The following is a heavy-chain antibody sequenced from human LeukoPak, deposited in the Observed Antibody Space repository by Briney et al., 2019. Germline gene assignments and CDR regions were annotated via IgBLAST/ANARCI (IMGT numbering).Heavy chain of an antibody. CDR3: ASGAYYYDSSGYFDWFDP. J-gene: IGHJ5*02. Sequence: GASVKVSCKASGGTFSSYAISWVRQAPGQGLEWMGWINPNSGGTNYAQKFQGRVTVTRDTSISTAYMELSRLRSDDTAVYYCASGAYYYDSSGYFDWFDPWGQGTLVTVSS. D-gene: IGHD3-22*01. CDR2: INPNSGGT. V-gene: IGHV1-2*02. CDR1: GGTFSSYA.